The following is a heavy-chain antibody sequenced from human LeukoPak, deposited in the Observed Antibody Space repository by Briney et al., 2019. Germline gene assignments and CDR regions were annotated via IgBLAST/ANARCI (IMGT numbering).Heavy chain of an antibody. Sequence: GGSLGLSCAASGFSFRSYSMNWVRQAPGKGLEWVSFISSSSTYIYYADSMKGRFTISRDNAKNSLFLQMNSLRGEDTAVYYCARIPYSSSLTDAFDIWGQGTMVTVYS. J-gene: IGHJ3*02. CDR2: ISSSSTYI. CDR3: ARIPYSSSLTDAFDI. V-gene: IGHV3-21*01. D-gene: IGHD6-6*01. CDR1: GFSFRSYS.